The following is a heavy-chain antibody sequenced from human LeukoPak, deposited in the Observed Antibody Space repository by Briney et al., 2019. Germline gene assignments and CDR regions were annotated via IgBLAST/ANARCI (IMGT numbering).Heavy chain of an antibody. D-gene: IGHD4-11*01. CDR1: GYTFTSYY. Sequence: ASVKVSCKASGYTFTSYYMHWVRQAPGQGLEWMGWINPNSGGTNYAQKFQGRVTMTRDTSISTAYMELSRLRSDDTAVYYCARTIYSNYWFDPWGQGTLVTVSS. CDR2: INPNSGGT. V-gene: IGHV1-2*02. J-gene: IGHJ5*02. CDR3: ARTIYSNYWFDP.